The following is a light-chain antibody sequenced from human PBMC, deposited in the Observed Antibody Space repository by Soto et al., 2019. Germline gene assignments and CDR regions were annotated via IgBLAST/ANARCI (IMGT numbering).Light chain of an antibody. CDR2: DVN. Sequence: QSALTQPASVSGSPGQSITLSCIGTSSDIGDYDYVSWYQPHPGRAPQLIIFDVNNRTSGVSNRFSGSKSGNTAALTISGLQAEDEADYDCSSYSSGSTHVVFGGGTKLTVL. CDR1: SSDIGDYDY. J-gene: IGLJ2*01. V-gene: IGLV2-14*01. CDR3: SSYSSGSTHVV.